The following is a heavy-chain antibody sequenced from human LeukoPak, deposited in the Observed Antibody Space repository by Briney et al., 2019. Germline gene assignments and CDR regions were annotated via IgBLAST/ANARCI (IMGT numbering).Heavy chain of an antibody. V-gene: IGHV3-30*18. J-gene: IGHJ4*02. CDR2: ISYDGSNK. D-gene: IGHD6-19*01. Sequence: GRSLRLSCAASGFTFNNYAMHWVRQAPGKGLEWVAVISYDGSNKYYADSVKGRFTISRDNSKTTLYLQMNSLRPEDTAVYYCAKDPMTYSSGSFTPGDYWGRGTLVTVS. CDR1: GFTFNNYA. CDR3: AKDPMTYSSGSFTPGDY.